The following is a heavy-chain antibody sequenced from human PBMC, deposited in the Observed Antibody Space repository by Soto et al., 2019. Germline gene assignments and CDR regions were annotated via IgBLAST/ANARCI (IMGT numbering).Heavy chain of an antibody. J-gene: IGHJ6*02. CDR2: ISYDGSNK. CDR3: ARDPSWGSSWLKTHSYYGMDV. D-gene: IGHD6-13*01. V-gene: IGHV3-30-3*01. CDR1: GFTFSSYA. Sequence: GGSLRLSCAASGFTFSSYAMHWVRQAPGKGLEWVAVISYDGSNKYYADTVKGRFTISRENSTNTLYLQMNSLRAEDTAVDYCARDPSWGSSWLKTHSYYGMDVWGQGTTVTVSS.